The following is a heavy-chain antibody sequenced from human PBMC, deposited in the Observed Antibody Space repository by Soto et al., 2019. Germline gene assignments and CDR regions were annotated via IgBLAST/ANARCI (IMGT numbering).Heavy chain of an antibody. Sequence: ASVKVSCKASGYTFTSYCISWVRQAPGQGLEWMGWISAYNGNTNYAQKLQGRVTMTTDTSTSTAYMELRSLRSDDTAVYYCARDSHYYDSSGYYYDWFDPWGQGTLVTVS. D-gene: IGHD3-22*01. J-gene: IGHJ5*02. CDR2: ISAYNGNT. CDR1: GYTFTSYC. CDR3: ARDSHYYDSSGYYYDWFDP. V-gene: IGHV1-18*01.